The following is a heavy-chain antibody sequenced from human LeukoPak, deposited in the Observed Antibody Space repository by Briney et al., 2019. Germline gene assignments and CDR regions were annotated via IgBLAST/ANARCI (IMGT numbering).Heavy chain of an antibody. CDR3: ARDGFAGDLEFDY. Sequence: GGSLRLSCAASGFTFSSYSMNWVRQAPGKGLEWVSSISSSSSYIYYADSVKGRFTISRDNAKNSLYLQMNSLRAEDTAVYYCARDGFAGDLEFDYWGQGTLVTVSP. J-gene: IGHJ4*02. V-gene: IGHV3-21*01. D-gene: IGHD7-27*01. CDR1: GFTFSSYS. CDR2: ISSSSSYI.